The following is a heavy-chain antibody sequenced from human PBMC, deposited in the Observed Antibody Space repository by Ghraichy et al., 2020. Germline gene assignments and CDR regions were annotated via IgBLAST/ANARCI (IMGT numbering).Heavy chain of an antibody. CDR3: ARDVWRPPSRGSFDY. J-gene: IGHJ4*02. CDR1: GYTFTSYY. V-gene: IGHV1-46*01. D-gene: IGHD3-10*01. CDR2: INPSGGST. Sequence: ASVKVSCKASGYTFTSYYMHWVRQAPGQGLEWMGIINPSGGSTSYAQKFQGRVTMTRDTSTSTVYMELSSLRSEDTAVYYCARDVWRPPSRGSFDYWGQGTLVTVSS.